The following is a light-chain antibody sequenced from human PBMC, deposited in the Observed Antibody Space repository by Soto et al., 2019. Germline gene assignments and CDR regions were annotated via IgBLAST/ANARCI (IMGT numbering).Light chain of an antibody. J-gene: IGLJ1*01. CDR2: LEGSGSY. CDR3: ETWDSNTHV. CDR1: SGHSSYI. V-gene: IGLV4-60*02. Sequence: QSVLTQSSSASASLGSSVKLTCTLSSGHSSYIIAWHQQQPGKAPRYLMKLEGSGSYNKGSGVPDRFSCSSSGADRYLTIANLQFEDEADYYCETWDSNTHVFGTGTKLTVL.